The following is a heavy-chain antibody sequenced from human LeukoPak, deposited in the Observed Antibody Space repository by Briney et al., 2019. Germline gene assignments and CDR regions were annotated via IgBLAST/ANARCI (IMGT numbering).Heavy chain of an antibody. CDR2: INAGNGNT. CDR1: GYTFTSYA. J-gene: IGHJ5*02. V-gene: IGHV1-3*01. D-gene: IGHD2-2*02. CDR3: ARETIRAPPRRPANNWFDP. Sequence: ASVKVSCKASGYTFTSYAMHWVRQAPGQRLEWMGWINAGNGNTKYSQKFQGRVTITRDTSASTAYMELSSLRSEDTAVYYCARETIRAPPRRPANNWFDPWGREPWSPSPQ.